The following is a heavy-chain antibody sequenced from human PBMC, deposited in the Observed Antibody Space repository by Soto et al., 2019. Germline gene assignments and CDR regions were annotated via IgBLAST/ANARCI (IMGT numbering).Heavy chain of an antibody. CDR3: ARDQLEYQTSYYYCMDV. CDR2: IIPIFGTA. J-gene: IGHJ6*02. V-gene: IGHV1-69*01. CDR1: GGTFSSYA. D-gene: IGHD2-2*01. Sequence: QVQLVQSGAEVKKPGSSVKVSCKASGGTFSSYAISWVRQAPGQGLEWMGGIIPIFGTANYAQKFQGRVTITADESTSTAYMELSSLRSEDTAVYYCARDQLEYQTSYYYCMDVWGQGTTVTVSS.